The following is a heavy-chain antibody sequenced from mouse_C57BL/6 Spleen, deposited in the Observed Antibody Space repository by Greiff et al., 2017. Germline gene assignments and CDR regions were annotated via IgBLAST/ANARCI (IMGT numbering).Heavy chain of an antibody. CDR2: SRNKANDYTT. V-gene: IGHV7-1*01. CDR3: ARSNWPYYYAMDY. J-gene: IGHJ4*01. Sequence: EVHLVESGGGLVQSGRSLRLSCATSGFTFSDFYMEWVRQAPGKGLEWIAASRNKANDYTTEYSASVKGRFIVSRDTSQSILYLQMNALRAEDTAIYYCARSNWPYYYAMDYWGQGTSVTVSS. CDR1: GFTFSDFY. D-gene: IGHD4-1*02.